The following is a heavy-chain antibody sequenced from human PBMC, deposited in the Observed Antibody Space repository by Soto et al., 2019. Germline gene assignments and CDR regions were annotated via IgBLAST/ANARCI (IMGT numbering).Heavy chain of an antibody. CDR1: GLSFRNFG. Sequence: PGGSLRLSCAASGLSFRNFGIHWVRQAPGKGLQWLAVISHDSRDKRFADSMEGRIDISRDNSKSTLYLEMRSLRPEDTAMYYCARVAYWGPGTQVTVSS. CDR2: ISHDSRDK. V-gene: IGHV3-30*03. J-gene: IGHJ4*02. CDR3: ARVAY.